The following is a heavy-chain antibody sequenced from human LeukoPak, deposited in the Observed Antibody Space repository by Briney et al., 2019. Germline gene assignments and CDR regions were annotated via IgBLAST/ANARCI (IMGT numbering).Heavy chain of an antibody. J-gene: IGHJ4*02. D-gene: IGHD2-2*01. CDR2: IYPGDSDT. CDR3: ARRQGCSSSSCPPDY. CDR1: GYSFTTDW. V-gene: IGHV5-51*01. Sequence: GESLKISCRGSGYSFTTDWIGWVRQTPGKGLEWMGIIYPGDSDTRYTPSFQGQVTMSADKSTNTAYLQWSSLRASDTAMYYCARRQGCSSSSCPPDYWGQGTLVTVSP.